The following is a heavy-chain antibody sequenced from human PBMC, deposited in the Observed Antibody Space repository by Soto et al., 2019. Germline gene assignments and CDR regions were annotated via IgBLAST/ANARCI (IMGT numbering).Heavy chain of an antibody. Sequence: PGGSLRLSCVASGFNSGTYFMDWVRQLPGKGLEWVASIIFSSHYIYYAVSIRGRFTVSRDNARNSLYLQLNSLTDEDTAVYYGATGTVAQTFDSWGQGTLVTVSS. D-gene: IGHD6-19*01. CDR1: GFNSGTYF. CDR3: ATGTVAQTFDS. V-gene: IGHV3-21*01. CDR2: IIFSSHYI. J-gene: IGHJ4*02.